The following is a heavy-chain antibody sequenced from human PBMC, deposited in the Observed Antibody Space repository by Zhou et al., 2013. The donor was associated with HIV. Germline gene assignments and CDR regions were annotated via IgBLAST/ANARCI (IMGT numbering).Heavy chain of an antibody. CDR3: ARAGYGDGFDY. CDR2: IIPITGIP. D-gene: IGHD2-21*02. Sequence: QVQLVQSGAEVKKPGSSVKLSCKASGGTFGSFAISWVRQAPGQGLEWMGGIIPITGIPNYARKFEGRVTISADESTTTSQMDLSSLTSHDTAVYYCARAGYGDGFDYWGQGTLVTVSS. V-gene: IGHV1-69*12. J-gene: IGHJ4*02. CDR1: GGTFGSFA.